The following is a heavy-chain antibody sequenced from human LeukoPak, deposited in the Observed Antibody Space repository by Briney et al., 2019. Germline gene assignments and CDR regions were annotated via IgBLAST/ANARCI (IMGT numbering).Heavy chain of an antibody. D-gene: IGHD1-7*01. CDR2: ISFDGSVK. CDR1: GFTFTNYG. Sequence: PGRSLRLSCAASGFTFTNYGLHWIRQAPGKGLEWVGTISFDGSVKKFADSVTGRFTISRDNSMNTLYLRMSSLRPDDSAVYYCARTSYFDYWGQGTLVTVSS. CDR3: ARTSYFDY. V-gene: IGHV3-30*03. J-gene: IGHJ4*02.